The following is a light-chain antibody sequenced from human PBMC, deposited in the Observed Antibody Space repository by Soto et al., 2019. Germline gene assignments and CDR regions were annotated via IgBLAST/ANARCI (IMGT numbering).Light chain of an antibody. CDR1: QSINSN. CDR3: QQYSDWPIT. Sequence: ITQSPATASVSPPDFVSLFFVASQSINSNLAWYQQQPGQAPRLLIYGASTRATAVPDRFSGSGSGTDFTLTITSLQSDDLAVYFCQQYSDWPITFGGGTRLEIK. J-gene: IGKJ5*01. V-gene: IGKV3-15*01. CDR2: GAS.